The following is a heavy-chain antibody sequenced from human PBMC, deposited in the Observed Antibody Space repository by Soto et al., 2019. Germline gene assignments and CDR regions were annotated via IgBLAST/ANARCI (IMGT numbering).Heavy chain of an antibody. V-gene: IGHV1-69*02. CDR1: GGTFSSYT. J-gene: IGHJ4*02. CDR2: IIPILGIA. Sequence: QVQLVQSGAEVKKPGSSVKVSCKASGGTFSSYTISWVRQAPGQGLEWMGRIIPILGIANYAQKFQGRVTITAAKSTSTAYMELSSLRSEDTAVYYCARASPPQTYYDITRGFDYWGQGTLVTVSS. CDR3: ARASPPQTYYDITRGFDY. D-gene: IGHD3-9*01.